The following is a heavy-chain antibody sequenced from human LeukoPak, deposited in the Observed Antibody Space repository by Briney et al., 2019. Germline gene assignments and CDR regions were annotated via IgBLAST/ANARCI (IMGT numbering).Heavy chain of an antibody. J-gene: IGHJ4*02. CDR1: GGSVSSGSYY. CDR3: ARLPVYCIGGSCYYFDF. D-gene: IGHD2-15*01. Sequence: TSETLSLTCTVFGGSVSSGSYYWGWIRQPPGKGLDWIGYIHYSGSTNYNPSLKSRVTISVDTSKNQFSLKLSSVTAADTAVYYCARLPVYCIGGSCYYFDFWGQGTLVTVSS. CDR2: IHYSGST. V-gene: IGHV4-61*01.